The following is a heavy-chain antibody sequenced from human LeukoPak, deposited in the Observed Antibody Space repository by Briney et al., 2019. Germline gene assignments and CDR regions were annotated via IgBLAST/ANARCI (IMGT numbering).Heavy chain of an antibody. V-gene: IGHV3-66*01. CDR2: IYSGGST. CDR1: EFSVGSNY. CDR3: AKDLWVYDILTGQNAFDI. Sequence: PGGSLRLSCAASEFSVGSNYMTWVRQAPGKGLEWVSLIYSGGSTYYADSVKGRFTISRDNSKNTLYLQMNSLRAEDTAVYYCAKDLWVYDILTGQNAFDIWGQGTMVTVSS. D-gene: IGHD3-9*01. J-gene: IGHJ3*02.